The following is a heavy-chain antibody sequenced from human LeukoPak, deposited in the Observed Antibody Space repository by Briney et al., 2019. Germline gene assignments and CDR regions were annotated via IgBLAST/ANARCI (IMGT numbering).Heavy chain of an antibody. Sequence: ASVKVSCQASGYTFTVYYLHWVRQAPGQGLEWMGRINPNTGGTNYAQKFQGRVTMTRDTSISTAYMELGRLRSDDTAVYYCARQTTSGYPWFDPWGQGTLVTVSS. V-gene: IGHV1-2*06. J-gene: IGHJ5*02. CDR3: ARQTTSGYPWFDP. CDR2: INPNTGGT. CDR1: GYTFTVYY. D-gene: IGHD5-12*01.